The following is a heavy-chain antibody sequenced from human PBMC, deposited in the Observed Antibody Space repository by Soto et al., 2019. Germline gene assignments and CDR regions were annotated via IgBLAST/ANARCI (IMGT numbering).Heavy chain of an antibody. CDR2: IYYSGRT. CDR1: GGSINSDAYY. V-gene: IGHV4-30-4*01. D-gene: IGHD3-10*01. Sequence: PSETLSLTCTVSGGSINSDAYYWSWIRQPPGKGLEWIGHIYYSGRTYYNPSLKSRVTISVDTSKNQFSLKLSSVTAADTAVYYCASHYGSGSYYYYYYYGMDVWGQGTTVTVSS. CDR3: ASHYGSGSYYYYYYYGMDV. J-gene: IGHJ6*02.